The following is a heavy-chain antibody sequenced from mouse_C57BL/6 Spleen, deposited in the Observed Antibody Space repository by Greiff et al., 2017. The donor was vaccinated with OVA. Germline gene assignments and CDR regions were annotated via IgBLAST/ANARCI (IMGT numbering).Heavy chain of an antibody. J-gene: IGHJ1*03. V-gene: IGHV1-82*01. CDR1: GYAFSSSW. CDR3: AREGVVRRFV. Sequence: QVQLKQSGPELVKPGASVKISCKASGYAFSSSWMNWVKQRPGKGLEWIGRIYPGDGDTNYNGKFKGKATLTADKSSSTAYMQLSSLTSEDSAVYFCAREGVVRRFVWGTGTTVTVSS. CDR2: IYPGDGDT. D-gene: IGHD1-1*02.